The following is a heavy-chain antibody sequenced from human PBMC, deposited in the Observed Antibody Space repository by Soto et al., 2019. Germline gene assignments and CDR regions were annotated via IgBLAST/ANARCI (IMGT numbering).Heavy chain of an antibody. J-gene: IGHJ4*02. CDR3: THSSPAYGHDS. CDR1: DFSLTTRGVG. V-gene: IGHV2-5*01. CDR2: IYWNDDQ. Sequence: QITLKESGPTLVKPTQTLTLTCSFSDFSLTTRGVGVGWIRQPPGKALEWVALIYWNDDQRYNPSLKSRLTVTKNTSKNPVVLTMANVDPLDTATYYCTHSSPAYGHDSWGPGTLVTVSS. D-gene: IGHD3-10*01.